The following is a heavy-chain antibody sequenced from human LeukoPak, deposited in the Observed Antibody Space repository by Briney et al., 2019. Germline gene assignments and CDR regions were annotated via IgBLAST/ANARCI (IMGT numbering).Heavy chain of an antibody. J-gene: IGHJ4*02. V-gene: IGHV4-34*01. CDR1: GGSFSGYY. Sequence: SETLSLTXAVYGGSFSGYYWSWIRQPPGKGLEWIGEINHSGSTNYNPSLKSRVTISVDTSKNQFSLKLSSVTAADTAVYYCTRGRIYSKGFDYWGQGTLVTVSS. CDR3: TRGRIYSKGFDY. D-gene: IGHD4-11*01. CDR2: INHSGST.